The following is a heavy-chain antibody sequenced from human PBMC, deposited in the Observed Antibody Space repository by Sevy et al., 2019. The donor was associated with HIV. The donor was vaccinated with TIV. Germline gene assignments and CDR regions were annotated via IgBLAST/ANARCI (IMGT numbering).Heavy chain of an antibody. Sequence: ASVKVSCKASGYTFTSYGISWVRQAPGQGLEWMGWISAYNGNTNYAQKFQGRVTMTRDTSTSTVYMELSRLRSEDTAVYYCARALEIYRSSGYWFDPWGQGTLVTVSS. J-gene: IGHJ5*02. CDR3: ARALEIYRSSGYWFDP. CDR2: ISAYNGNT. CDR1: GYTFTSYG. D-gene: IGHD6-6*01. V-gene: IGHV1-18*01.